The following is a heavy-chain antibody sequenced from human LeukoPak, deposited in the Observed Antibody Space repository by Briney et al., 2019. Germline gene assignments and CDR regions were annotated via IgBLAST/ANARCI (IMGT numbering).Heavy chain of an antibody. D-gene: IGHD6-13*01. Sequence: GGSLRLSCAASGFTFSSSWMAWVRQAPGKGLEWVGNIKEDGTAKNYVVSVRGRFTISRDNAKNPLYLQMNSLRAEDTAVYYCARALGSSRHFDYWGQGTLVTVSS. J-gene: IGHJ4*02. CDR3: ARALGSSRHFDY. V-gene: IGHV3-7*01. CDR1: GFTFSSSW. CDR2: IKEDGTAK.